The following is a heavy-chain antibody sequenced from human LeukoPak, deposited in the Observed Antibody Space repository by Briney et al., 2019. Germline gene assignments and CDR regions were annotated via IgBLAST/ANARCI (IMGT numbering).Heavy chain of an antibody. CDR1: GYTFTSYG. CDR3: ARALVGATPFDY. V-gene: IGHV1-18*01. J-gene: IGHJ4*02. Sequence: ASVKVSCKASGYTFTSYGISWVRQAPGQGREWMGWLSAYNGNTNYAQKLQGRVTMTTDTSTSTAYMELRSLRSDDTAVYYCARALVGATPFDYWGQGTLVTVSS. D-gene: IGHD1-26*01. CDR2: LSAYNGNT.